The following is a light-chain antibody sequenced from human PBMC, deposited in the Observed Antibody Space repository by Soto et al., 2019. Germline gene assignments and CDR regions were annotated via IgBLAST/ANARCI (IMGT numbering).Light chain of an antibody. V-gene: IGKV3-20*01. J-gene: IGKJ5*01. Sequence: IVLTQSPGTLSLSTGERATLSCRDSQSVSSGSLAWYQQKPGQAPRLLIYAASSRATGIPDRFSGSGSGTDFTLTISRVEPEDFAVYYCQQYGRSPSTFGQGTRLEIK. CDR2: AAS. CDR1: QSVSSGS. CDR3: QQYGRSPST.